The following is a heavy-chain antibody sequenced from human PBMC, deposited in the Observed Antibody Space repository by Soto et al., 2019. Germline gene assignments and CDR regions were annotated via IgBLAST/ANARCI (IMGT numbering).Heavy chain of an antibody. D-gene: IGHD3-22*01. CDR1: GFTFTSSA. CDR3: AAARGYYDSSGSAVGPAFDI. V-gene: IGHV1-58*02. Sequence: LVKVSCKASGFTFTSSAMQWVRPARGQRLEWVGWIVVGSGNTNYEQKFQERVTITRDMSTSTAYLELSSLRSEDTAVYYCAAARGYYDSSGSAVGPAFDIWGQGTMVTVSS. CDR2: IVVGSGNT. J-gene: IGHJ3*02.